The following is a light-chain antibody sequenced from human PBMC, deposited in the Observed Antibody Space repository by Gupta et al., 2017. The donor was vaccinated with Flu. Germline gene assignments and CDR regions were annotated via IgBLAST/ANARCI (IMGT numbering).Light chain of an antibody. J-gene: IGLJ2*01. CDR3: SQSKDNNTRVV. CDR2: DDS. Sequence: ISCTGTSSDIGGNNVDSWHQHPPGTATKLIIDDDSNRPSGVSTRFSGYKSGTNAALHTFGLQAEEEADDYCSQSKDNNTRVVFGRGTKLTVL. V-gene: IGLV2-14*03. CDR1: SSDIGGNNV.